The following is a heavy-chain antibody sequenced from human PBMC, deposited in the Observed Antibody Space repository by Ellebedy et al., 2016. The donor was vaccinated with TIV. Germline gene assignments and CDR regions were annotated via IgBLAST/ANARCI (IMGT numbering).Heavy chain of an antibody. CDR3: ARDRLTMDV. CDR1: GGSISSYY. D-gene: IGHD2-8*01. V-gene: IGHV4-4*07. Sequence: SETLSLXXNVSGGSISSYYWSWIRQPAGKGLEWIGGIYTSGNTNYKPSFKSRVTMSVDTSKNQFSLKLSSVTAADTAVYYCARDRLTMDVWGKGTTVTVSS. CDR2: IYTSGNT. J-gene: IGHJ6*03.